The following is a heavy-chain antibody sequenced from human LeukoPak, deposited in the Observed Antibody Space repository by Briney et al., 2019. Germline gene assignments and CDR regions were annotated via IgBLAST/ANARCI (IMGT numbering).Heavy chain of an antibody. Sequence: RRASVKVSCKASGYTFTSYGISWVRQAPGQGLEWMGWISAYNGNTNYAQKLQGRVTMTTDTSTSTAYMELRSLRSDDTAVYYCARDSKIVHGSGSSPHIYNDYMDVWGKGTTVTISS. V-gene: IGHV1-18*01. CDR1: GYTFTSYG. D-gene: IGHD3-10*01. CDR3: ARDSKIVHGSGSSPHIYNDYMDV. J-gene: IGHJ6*03. CDR2: ISAYNGNT.